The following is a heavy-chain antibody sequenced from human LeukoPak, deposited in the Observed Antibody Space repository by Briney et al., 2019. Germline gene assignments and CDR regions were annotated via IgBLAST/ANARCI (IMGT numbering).Heavy chain of an antibody. D-gene: IGHD2-15*01. Sequence: SETLSLTCNVSGASMSNYYWVWIRQPPGKGLEWIGYIYYSGSTNYNPSLKSRVTISVDTSKNQFSLKLSSVTAADTAVYYCARVSCSGGSCYFDYWGQGTLVTVSS. V-gene: IGHV4-59*01. J-gene: IGHJ4*02. CDR1: GASMSNYY. CDR2: IYYSGST. CDR3: ARVSCSGGSCYFDY.